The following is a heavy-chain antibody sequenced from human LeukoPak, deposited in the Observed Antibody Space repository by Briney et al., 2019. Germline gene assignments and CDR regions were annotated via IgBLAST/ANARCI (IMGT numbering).Heavy chain of an antibody. CDR3: AREQVMYYDVLTGYSRPYNWFDP. V-gene: IGHV4-59*01. J-gene: IGHJ5*02. D-gene: IGHD3-9*01. CDR2: IYYSGST. Sequence: SEALSLTCSVAGGSISSYYWSWIRQSPGKGLEWIGYIYYSGSTNYNPSLKSRVIISIDTSKNQFSLKLSSVTAADTAVYYCAREQVMYYDVLTGYSRPYNWFDPWGQGTLVTVSS. CDR1: GGSISSYY.